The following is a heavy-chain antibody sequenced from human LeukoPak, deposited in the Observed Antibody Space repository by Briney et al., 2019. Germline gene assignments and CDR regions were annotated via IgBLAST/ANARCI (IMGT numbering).Heavy chain of an antibody. CDR3: ARVGYSGYDFDY. J-gene: IGHJ4*02. CDR2: IYYSGST. CDR1: GGSFSGYY. D-gene: IGHD5-12*01. Sequence: SETLSLTCAVYGGSFSGYYWSWIRQHPGKGLEWIGYIYYSGSTYYNPSLKSRVTISVDTSKNQFSLKLSSVTAADTAVYYCARVGYSGYDFDYWGQGTLVTVSS. V-gene: IGHV4-31*11.